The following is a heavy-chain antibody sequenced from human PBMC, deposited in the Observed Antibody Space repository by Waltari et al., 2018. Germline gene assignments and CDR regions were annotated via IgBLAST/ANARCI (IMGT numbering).Heavy chain of an antibody. CDR1: GFAFDDYA. V-gene: IGHV3-43*01. Sequence: EVRLVESGGVVVQPGGSLRLSCAASGFAFDDYAMHWVRQAPGKGLQWVSLISGNGGSICYSDSVKGRFTISRDNNRNSLYLQMTSLRTEDTALYYCARDMAGGGGTSGWFDYWGRGTLVAVSS. CDR2: ISGNGGSI. J-gene: IGHJ4*02. D-gene: IGHD2-15*01. CDR3: ARDMAGGGGTSGWFDY.